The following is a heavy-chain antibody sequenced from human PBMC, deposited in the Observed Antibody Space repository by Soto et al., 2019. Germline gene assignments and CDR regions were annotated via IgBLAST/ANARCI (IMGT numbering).Heavy chain of an antibody. CDR2: IGTAGDT. Sequence: EVQLVESGGDLVQPGGSLRLSCGASGFTFSSYDFHWVRQATGKGLEWVSGIGTAGDTYYAGSAKGRFIMSRENAKNSLYLQMNSLRAGDTAVYYCTRGADGFDYWGQGTLVTVSS. V-gene: IGHV3-13*01. CDR3: TRGADGFDY. J-gene: IGHJ4*02. CDR1: GFTFSSYD. D-gene: IGHD3-16*01.